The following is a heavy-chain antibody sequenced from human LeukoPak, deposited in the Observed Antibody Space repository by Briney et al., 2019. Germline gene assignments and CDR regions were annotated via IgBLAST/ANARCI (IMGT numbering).Heavy chain of an antibody. V-gene: IGHV4-59*01. CDR3: ARGTSGLPVDY. Sequence: SETLSLTCTLSGGSISSYYWSWIRQPPGKGLEWIGNIYYTGNTNYNPSLKSRVTISVDTSKNLFSLNVNSATAADTAVYYCARGTSGLPVDYWGQGTLVTVSS. J-gene: IGHJ4*02. CDR2: IYYTGNT. CDR1: GGSISSYY. D-gene: IGHD2-21*01.